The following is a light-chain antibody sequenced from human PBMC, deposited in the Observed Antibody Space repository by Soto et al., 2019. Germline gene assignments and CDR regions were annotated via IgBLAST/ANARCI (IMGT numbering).Light chain of an antibody. CDR2: EVN. V-gene: IGLV2-8*01. CDR3: TSYAGGNNV. Sequence: QSALTQPPSASGSPGQSVTISCTGTSSDVGGYNYVSWYQQYPGKVPKLMVYEVNKRPSGVPDRFSGSKSGNTASLTVSGLQADDEDDYYCTSYAGGNNVFGTGTKLTVL. CDR1: SSDVGGYNY. J-gene: IGLJ1*01.